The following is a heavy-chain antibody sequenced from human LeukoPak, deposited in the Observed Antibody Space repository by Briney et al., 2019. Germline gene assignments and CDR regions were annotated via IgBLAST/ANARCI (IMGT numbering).Heavy chain of an antibody. CDR1: GGSISSYY. J-gene: IGHJ4*02. D-gene: IGHD6-13*01. Sequence: SETLSLTCTVSGGSISSYYWSWIRQPPGKGLEWIGYIYYIGSTNYNPSLKSRVTTSVDTSKNQFSLKLSSVTAADTAVYYCARYSSWYVDYWGQGTLVTVSS. CDR2: IYYIGST. V-gene: IGHV4-59*01. CDR3: ARYSSWYVDY.